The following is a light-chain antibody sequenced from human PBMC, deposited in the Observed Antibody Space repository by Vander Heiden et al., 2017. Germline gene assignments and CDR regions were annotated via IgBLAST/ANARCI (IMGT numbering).Light chain of an antibody. CDR3: QQYHTSPPYT. CDR2: GAS. J-gene: IGKJ2*01. CDR1: QCVTTSY. Sequence: DIVLTQSPGTLSLSPGERATLSCRASQCVTTSYLAWYQQKPGQAPRLLIYGASSRATGIPDRFSGSGSGTDFTLTISRLEPEDFAVYYCQQYHTSPPYTFGQGTKLEIK. V-gene: IGKV3-20*01.